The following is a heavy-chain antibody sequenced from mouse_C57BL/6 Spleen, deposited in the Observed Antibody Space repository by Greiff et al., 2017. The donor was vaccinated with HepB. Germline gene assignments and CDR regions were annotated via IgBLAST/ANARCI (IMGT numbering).Heavy chain of an antibody. D-gene: IGHD1-1*01. CDR1: GYTFTSYW. Sequence: QVQLQQPGAELVKPGASVKLSCKASGYTFTSYWMQWVKQRPGQGLEWIGEIDPSDSYTNYNQKFKGKATLTVDTSSSPAYMQLSSLTSEDSAVYYCASRGTVVPYAMDYWGQGTSVTVSS. J-gene: IGHJ4*01. V-gene: IGHV1-50*01. CDR3: ASRGTVVPYAMDY. CDR2: IDPSDSYT.